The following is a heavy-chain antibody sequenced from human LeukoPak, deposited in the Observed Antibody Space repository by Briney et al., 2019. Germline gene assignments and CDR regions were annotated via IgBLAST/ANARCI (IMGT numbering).Heavy chain of an antibody. V-gene: IGHV3-48*03. CDR3: ARVLGWVARGGFES. CDR1: GFTFSSYE. Sequence: PGGSLRLSCAASGFTFSSYEMNWVRQAPGKGLEWVSYISSSGSAIHYADSVKGRFTISRDNAKNSLYLQMNSLRAEDTAVYYCARVLGWVARGGFESWGQGTLVTVSS. D-gene: IGHD3/OR15-3a*01. CDR2: ISSSGSAI. J-gene: IGHJ4*02.